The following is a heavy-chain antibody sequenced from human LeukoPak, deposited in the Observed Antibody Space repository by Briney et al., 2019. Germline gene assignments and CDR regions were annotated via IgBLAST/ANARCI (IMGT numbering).Heavy chain of an antibody. D-gene: IGHD3/OR15-3a*01. CDR2: ISHSGMTI. CDR1: GFSFSDDF. J-gene: IGHJ6*03. V-gene: IGHV3-11*01. CDR3: ARGRTGHQSYYYYYMDV. Sequence: GGSLRLSCAASGFSFSDDFMTWIRQAPGKGLEWISFISHSGMTIYYADSVRGRFTISRDNAKNSLFLQMNNLRAEDTAVYYCARGRTGHQSYYYYYMDVWGKGATVIVSS.